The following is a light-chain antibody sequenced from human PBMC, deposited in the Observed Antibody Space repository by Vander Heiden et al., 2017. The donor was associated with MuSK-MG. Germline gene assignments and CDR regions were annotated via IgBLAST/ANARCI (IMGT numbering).Light chain of an antibody. V-gene: IGKV1-27*01. Sequence: ITLTQSPSSLSASVGDRGTITCRASQGISNYLAWYQQKPGKVPKLLIYAASTLQPGVPSRFSGSGSGTDFTLTISSLQPEDVATYYCQKYYSAPRTFGQGTKVEIK. J-gene: IGKJ1*01. CDR1: QGISNY. CDR2: AAS. CDR3: QKYYSAPRT.